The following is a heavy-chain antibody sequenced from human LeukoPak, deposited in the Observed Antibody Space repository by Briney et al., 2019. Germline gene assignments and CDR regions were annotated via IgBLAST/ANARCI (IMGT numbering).Heavy chain of an antibody. J-gene: IGHJ4*02. CDR1: GFTFSSYS. CDR3: AKDRGSGKRTFDC. Sequence: GGSLRLSCAASGFTFSSYSMNWVRQAPGKGLEWVSSISSSSSYIYYADSVKGRFTISRDNAKNSLYLQMNSLRAEDTAVYYCAKDRGSGKRTFDCWGQGTLVTVSS. D-gene: IGHD6-25*01. V-gene: IGHV3-21*04. CDR2: ISSSSSYI.